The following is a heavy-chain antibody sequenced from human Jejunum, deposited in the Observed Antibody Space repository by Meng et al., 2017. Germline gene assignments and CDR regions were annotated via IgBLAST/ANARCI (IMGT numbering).Heavy chain of an antibody. Sequence: HAQLQPWGVGLLKPSETLSVSCCVYGGSSSCFYLSWISQARGKGLEWIGEIHPSGSTDYNPSLKSRLTISLDTSKNQFSLSVNSATAAETGIYYCTRGTDRAKSGDYWGQGTLVTVSS. J-gene: IGHJ4*02. CDR3: TRGTDRAKSGDY. CDR2: IHPSGST. V-gene: IGHV4-34*01. CDR1: GGSSSCFY. D-gene: IGHD1-14*01.